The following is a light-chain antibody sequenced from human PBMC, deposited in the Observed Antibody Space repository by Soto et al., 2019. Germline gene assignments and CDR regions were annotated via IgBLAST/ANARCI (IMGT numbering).Light chain of an antibody. V-gene: IGLV1-44*01. CDR3: AAWDDTIKRYD. CDR2: YNN. Sequence: QSVLTQPPSASETPGQTVSISCSGSNSNIAINTVNWYQHLPGTAPKLLIYYNNQRPSGVPDRFSGSKSGTSASLAISGLQSEDESDYYCAAWDDTIKRYDFGPGTKVTV. J-gene: IGLJ1*01. CDR1: NSNIAINT.